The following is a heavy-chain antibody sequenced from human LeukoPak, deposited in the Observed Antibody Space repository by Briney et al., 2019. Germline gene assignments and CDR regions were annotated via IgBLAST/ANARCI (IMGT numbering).Heavy chain of an antibody. CDR1: GFTFSSYG. CDR2: ISGSGGST. CDR3: AKDFVSGWYGNDY. D-gene: IGHD6-19*01. V-gene: IGHV3-23*01. Sequence: PGGTLRLSCAASGFTFSSYGMSWVRQAPGKGLEWVSAISGSGGSTHYADSVKGRFTISRDNSKNTLYLQMNSLRAEDTAVYYCAKDFVSGWYGNDYWGQGTLVTVSS. J-gene: IGHJ4*02.